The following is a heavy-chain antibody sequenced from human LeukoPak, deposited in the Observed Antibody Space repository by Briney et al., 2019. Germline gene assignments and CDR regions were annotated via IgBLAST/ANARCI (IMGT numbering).Heavy chain of an antibody. CDR1: GFTVSSNY. Sequence: GGSLRLSCAASGFTVSSNYMSWVRQAPGKGLEWVSAISGSGGSTYYADSVKGRFTISRDNSKNTLYLQMNSLRAEDTAVYYCARSWSYYYDSSGYYPHDAFDIWGQGTMVTVSS. CDR3: ARSWSYYYDSSGYYPHDAFDI. D-gene: IGHD3-22*01. V-gene: IGHV3-23*01. CDR2: ISGSGGST. J-gene: IGHJ3*02.